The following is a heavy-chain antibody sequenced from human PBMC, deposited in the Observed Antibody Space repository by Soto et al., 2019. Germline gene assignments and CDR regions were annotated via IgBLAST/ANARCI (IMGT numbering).Heavy chain of an antibody. CDR3: ARVPVPDDYIWGSYSPYFDY. CDR2: IYYSGST. D-gene: IGHD3-16*01. Sequence: SETLSLTCTVSGGSISSYYWSWIRQPPGKGLEWIGYIYYSGSTNYNPSLKSRVTISVDTSKNQFSLKLSSVTAADTAVYYCARVPVPDDYIWGSYSPYFDYWGQGTLVTVSS. V-gene: IGHV4-59*01. CDR1: GGSISSYY. J-gene: IGHJ4*02.